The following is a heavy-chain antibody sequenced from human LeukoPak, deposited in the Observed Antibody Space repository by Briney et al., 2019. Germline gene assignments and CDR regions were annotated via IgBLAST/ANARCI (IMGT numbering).Heavy chain of an antibody. CDR1: GFTFSSYS. CDR3: ARAGITLTYCSGGSCYSYPDTRAYYFDY. J-gene: IGHJ4*02. CDR2: ISSSSSYI. D-gene: IGHD2-15*01. Sequence: PGGSLRLSCAASGFTFSSYSMNWVRQAPGKGLEWVSSISSSSSYIYYADSVKGRFTISRDNAKNSLYLQMNSLRAEDTAVYYCARAGITLTYCSGGSCYSYPDTRAYYFDYWGQGTLVTVSS. V-gene: IGHV3-21*04.